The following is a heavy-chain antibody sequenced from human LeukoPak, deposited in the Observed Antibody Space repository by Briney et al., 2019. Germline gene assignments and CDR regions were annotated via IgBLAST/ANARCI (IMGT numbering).Heavy chain of an antibody. V-gene: IGHV3-23*01. CDR2: ISSSYGTT. Sequence: GGSLRLSCAASGFTFSRYVMSWVRQAPGKGLEWVSSISSSYGTTYYADSVKGRFTISRDNSKNTVFLQMNSLRGEDPAVYYCAKGAVVVPVAMGLSAFDIWGRGIMVTVSS. D-gene: IGHD2-2*01. CDR1: GFTFSRYV. CDR3: AKGAVVVPVAMGLSAFDI. J-gene: IGHJ3*02.